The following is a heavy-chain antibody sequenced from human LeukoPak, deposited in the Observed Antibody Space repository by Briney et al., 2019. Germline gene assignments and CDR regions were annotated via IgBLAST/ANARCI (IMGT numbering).Heavy chain of an antibody. Sequence: SETLSLTCAVYGGSFSGYYWSWIRQPPGKGLEWIGEINHSGSTNYNPSLKSRVTISVDTSKNQFSLQLSSVTAADTAVYYCARQSGPAAIYYYYYMDVWGKGTTVTVSS. D-gene: IGHD2-2*01. CDR1: GGSFSGYY. V-gene: IGHV4-34*01. CDR3: ARQSGPAAIYYYYYMDV. J-gene: IGHJ6*03. CDR2: INHSGST.